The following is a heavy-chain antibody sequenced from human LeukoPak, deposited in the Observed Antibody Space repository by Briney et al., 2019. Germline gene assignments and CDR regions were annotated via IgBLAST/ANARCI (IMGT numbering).Heavy chain of an antibody. V-gene: IGHV1-8*01. J-gene: IGHJ5*02. D-gene: IGHD5/OR15-5a*01. CDR2: MNPNSGNT. CDR1: GYTFTSYD. CDR3: ARYNLRPEENWFDP. Sequence: ASVNVSCTASGYTFTSYDINWVRQATGQGLEWMGWMNPNSGNTGYAQKFQGRVTTTRNTSISTAYMELSSLRSEDTAVYYCARYNLRPEENWFDPWGQGTLVTVSS.